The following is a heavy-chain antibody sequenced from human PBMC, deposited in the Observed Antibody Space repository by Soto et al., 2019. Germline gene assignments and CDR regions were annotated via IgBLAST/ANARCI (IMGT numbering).Heavy chain of an antibody. D-gene: IGHD2-15*01. CDR3: ARHPLYCSGGSCYFGFDY. CDR1: GGSISSSSYY. J-gene: IGHJ4*02. V-gene: IGHV4-61*05. Sequence: SETLSLTCTVSGGSISSSSYYWSWIRQPPGKGLEWIGYIYYSGSTNYNPSLKSRVTISVDTSKNQFSLKLSSVTAADTAVYYCARHPLYCSGGSCYFGFDYWGQGTLVTSPQ. CDR2: IYYSGST.